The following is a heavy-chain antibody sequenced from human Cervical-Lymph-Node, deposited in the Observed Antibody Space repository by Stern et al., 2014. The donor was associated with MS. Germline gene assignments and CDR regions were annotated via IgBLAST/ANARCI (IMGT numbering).Heavy chain of an antibody. Sequence: VQLEESGAEVKKPGASVTVSCKPSGYTFTDYYIHWLRQAPGQGPEWMGRISPKNGDTNYAPRFQGRVTMTRDTSISIVYLEVTRLRFDDTAVYYCAENMDVWGQGTTVTV. CDR3: AENMDV. V-gene: IGHV1-2*02. CDR1: GYTFTDYY. J-gene: IGHJ6*02. CDR2: ISPKNGDT.